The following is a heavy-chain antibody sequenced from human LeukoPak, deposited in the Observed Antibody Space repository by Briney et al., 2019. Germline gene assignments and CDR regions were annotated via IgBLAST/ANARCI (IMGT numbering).Heavy chain of an antibody. CDR1: GFTFSHYA. CDR3: VKRFEA. CDR2: ISYNGGST. V-gene: IGHV3-64D*09. Sequence: GGSLRLSCSASGFTFSHYAMYWVRQAPGKGLEYVSAISYNGGSTYYADSVKGRFTISRENSKNTLYLQMSSLRAEDSAVYYCVKRFEAWGQGTLVTVSS. J-gene: IGHJ5*02.